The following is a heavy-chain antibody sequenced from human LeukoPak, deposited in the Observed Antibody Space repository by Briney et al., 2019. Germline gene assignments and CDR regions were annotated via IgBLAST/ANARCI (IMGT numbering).Heavy chain of an antibody. V-gene: IGHV4-34*01. CDR3: ARGRLIDP. CDR2: INHSGST. J-gene: IGHJ5*02. CDR1: GGSFSGYY. Sequence: SETLSLTCAVYGGSFSGYYWSWIRQPPGKGLEWIGEINHSGSTNYNPSLKGRVTISVDTSKNQFSLKLSSVTAADTAVYYCARGRLIDPWGQGTLVTVSS. D-gene: IGHD2-21*01.